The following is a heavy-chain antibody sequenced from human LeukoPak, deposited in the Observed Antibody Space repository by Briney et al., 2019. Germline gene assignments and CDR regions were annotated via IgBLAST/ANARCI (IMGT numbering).Heavy chain of an antibody. Sequence: SETLSLTCTVSGGSISSYYWSWIRQPAGKGLEWIGRIYTSGSTSYNPSLKSRVTMSVDTSKNQFSLKLSSVTAADTAVYYCARDQTYYDSSGYSLHAFDIWGQGTMVTVSS. J-gene: IGHJ3*02. CDR2: IYTSGST. V-gene: IGHV4-4*07. CDR1: GGSISSYY. CDR3: ARDQTYYDSSGYSLHAFDI. D-gene: IGHD3-22*01.